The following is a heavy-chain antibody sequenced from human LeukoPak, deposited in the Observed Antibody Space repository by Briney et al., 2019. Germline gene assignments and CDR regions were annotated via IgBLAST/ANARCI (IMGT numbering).Heavy chain of an antibody. CDR1: GGSIGSYY. J-gene: IGHJ4*02. CDR2: IYYSGST. Sequence: SETLSLTCTVSGGSIGSYYWNWIRQPPGKGLEWIGYIYYSGSTNYNPSLKSRVTISVDTSKNQFSLKLSSVTAADTAVYYCAGHIVGATTIDYWGQGTLVTVSS. D-gene: IGHD1-26*01. V-gene: IGHV4-59*08. CDR3: AGHIVGATTIDY.